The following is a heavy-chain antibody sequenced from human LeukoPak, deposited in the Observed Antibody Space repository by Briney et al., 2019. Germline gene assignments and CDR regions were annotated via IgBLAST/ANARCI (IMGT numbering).Heavy chain of an antibody. V-gene: IGHV4-4*07. D-gene: IGHD2-2*02. CDR1: GGSISSYY. CDR3: ARVWEDIVVVPAAIQFFDY. J-gene: IGHJ4*02. CDR2: IYTSGST. Sequence: SETLCLTCTVSGGSISSYYLSWIRQPAGKGLEWIGRIYTSGSTNYNPSLKSRVTMSVDTSKNQFSLKLSSVTAADTAVYYCARVWEDIVVVPAAIQFFDYWGQGTLVTVSS.